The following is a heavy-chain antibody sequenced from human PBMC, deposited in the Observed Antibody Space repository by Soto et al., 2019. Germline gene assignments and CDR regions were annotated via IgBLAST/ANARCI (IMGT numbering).Heavy chain of an antibody. CDR2: MNPNSVNT. CDR3: VRRQGIVFRPPRGMDV. D-gene: IGHD2-15*01. CDR1: GYTFNNYE. V-gene: IGHV1-8*01. Sequence: QVQLVQSGAEVKKPGASVKVSCKTSGYTFNNYEIHWVRQAPGQGLQWMGRMNPNSVNTDYAQKFRGRMSLTWNTSISTAFMGLSALRPEDTAVYFCVRRQGIVFRPPRGMDVWGQGTTVIVSS. J-gene: IGHJ6*02.